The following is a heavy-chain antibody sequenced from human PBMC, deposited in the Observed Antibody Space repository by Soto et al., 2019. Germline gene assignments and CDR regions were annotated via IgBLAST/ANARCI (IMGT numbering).Heavy chain of an antibody. V-gene: IGHV3-30*03. J-gene: IGHJ4*02. CDR1: GFAFTNYG. Sequence: PVGSLRLSCAASGFAFTNYGIHWGLQCPGKGREGVAHISNDGSKKFYVDSVKGRFTISRDNSENTVYLQMTSLRPDDTAVFYCARDVAMPTGLGLGYWGQGTLVTVSS. D-gene: IGHD6-19*01. CDR2: ISNDGSKK. CDR3: ARDVAMPTGLGLGY.